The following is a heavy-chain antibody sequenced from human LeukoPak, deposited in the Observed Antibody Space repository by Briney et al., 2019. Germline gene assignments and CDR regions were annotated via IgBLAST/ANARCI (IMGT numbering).Heavy chain of an antibody. V-gene: IGHV3-21*01. J-gene: IGHJ3*02. D-gene: IGHD6-6*01. CDR3: ARDLYSSSSPVAFDI. Sequence: ETLSLTCAVYGGSFSGYYWSWIRQPPGKGLEWVSSISSSSSYIYYADSVKGRFTISRDNAKNSPYLQMNSLRAEDTAVYYCARDLYSSSSPVAFDIWGQGTMVTVSS. CDR1: GGSFSGYY. CDR2: ISSSSSYI.